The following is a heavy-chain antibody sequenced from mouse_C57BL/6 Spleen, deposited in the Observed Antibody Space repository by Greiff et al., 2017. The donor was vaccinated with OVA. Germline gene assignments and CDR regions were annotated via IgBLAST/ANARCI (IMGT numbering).Heavy chain of an antibody. J-gene: IGHJ3*01. CDR1: GYSFTGYY. CDR2: INPSTGCT. CDR3: ARGAQASAY. D-gene: IGHD3-2*02. Sequence: VQLQQSGPELVKPGASVKISCKASGYSFTGYYMNWVKQSPGQSLEWIGEINPSTGCTNYNQKFKAKATLTVDKSSSTAYMQLKSLTSEDSAVYYCARGAQASAYWGQGTLVTVSA. V-gene: IGHV1-42*01.